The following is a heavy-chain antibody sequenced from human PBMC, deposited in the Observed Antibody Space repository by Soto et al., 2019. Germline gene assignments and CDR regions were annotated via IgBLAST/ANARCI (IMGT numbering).Heavy chain of an antibody. CDR3: AKDQYGSHYYGMDV. CDR2: ISYDGSNK. CDR1: GFTFSSYG. Sequence: LRLSCAASGFTFSSYGMHWVRQAPGKGLEWVAVISYDGSNKYYADSVKGRFTISRDNSKNTLYLQMNSLRAEDTAVYYCAKDQYGSHYYGMDVWGQGTTVTVSS. J-gene: IGHJ6*02. V-gene: IGHV3-30*18. D-gene: IGHD4-17*01.